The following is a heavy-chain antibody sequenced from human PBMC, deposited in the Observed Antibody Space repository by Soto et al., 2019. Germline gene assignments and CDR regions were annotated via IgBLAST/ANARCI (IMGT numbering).Heavy chain of an antibody. J-gene: IGHJ2*01. V-gene: IGHV3-48*02. D-gene: IGHD2-21*01. CDR2: SSSSSSTI. CDR3: ARDWNWDGYRYFDL. Sequence: EVQLVESGGGLVQPGGSLRLSCAASGFTFSSYSMNWVRQAPGKGLEWVSYSSSSSSTIYYADSVKGRFTITRDNAKNSLYLQMNSLRDEDTAVYYCARDWNWDGYRYFDLWGRGTLVTVSS. CDR1: GFTFSSYS.